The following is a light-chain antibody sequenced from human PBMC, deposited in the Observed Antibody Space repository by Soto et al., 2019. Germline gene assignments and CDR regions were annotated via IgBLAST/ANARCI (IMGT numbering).Light chain of an antibody. CDR3: QQYNSGAT. Sequence: DIQMTQSPSTLSASVGDRVTNTCRASQSISSWLAWYQQKPGKAPKLLIYDASSLESGVPSRFSGSGSGTEFTLTISSLQPDDFATYYCQQYNSGATFGQGTKVEIK. J-gene: IGKJ1*01. V-gene: IGKV1-5*01. CDR1: QSISSW. CDR2: DAS.